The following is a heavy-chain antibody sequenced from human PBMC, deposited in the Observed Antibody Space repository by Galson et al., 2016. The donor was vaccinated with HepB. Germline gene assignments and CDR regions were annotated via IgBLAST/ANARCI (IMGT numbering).Heavy chain of an antibody. D-gene: IGHD1-26*01. J-gene: IGHJ4*02. Sequence: SETLSLTCAVYGESFSGYYWSWIRKPPGKGLEWIGAIKPGRSANYKPSLTSRVTRSVDTSKNQFSLKLSSGTAADTAVYYGARKGGYYCLDYWGQGNLVTVSS. CDR2: IKPGRSA. CDR1: GESFSGYY. CDR3: ARKGGYYCLDY. V-gene: IGHV4-34*01.